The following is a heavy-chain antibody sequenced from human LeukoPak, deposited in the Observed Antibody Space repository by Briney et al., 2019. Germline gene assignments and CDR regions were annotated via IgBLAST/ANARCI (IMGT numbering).Heavy chain of an antibody. Sequence: GGSLRLSCAASGIIFGSYAMTWVRQAPGKGLEWVSSIHNSGDKTFYSDSVRGRFTISRDNGKNSLYLQMNSLRADDTAVYYCAREGHTYGSDYWGQGTLVTVSS. CDR1: GIIFGSYA. D-gene: IGHD3-10*01. CDR2: IHNSGDKT. J-gene: IGHJ4*02. V-gene: IGHV3-23*01. CDR3: AREGHTYGSDY.